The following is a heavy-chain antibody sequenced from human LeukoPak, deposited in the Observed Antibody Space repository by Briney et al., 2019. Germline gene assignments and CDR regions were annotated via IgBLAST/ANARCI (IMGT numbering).Heavy chain of an antibody. J-gene: IGHJ4*02. CDR3: ARDFMSTVNCAGC. CDR1: GFTFGDYA. V-gene: IGHV3-9*01. D-gene: IGHD5/OR15-5a*01. Sequence: GGSLRLSCVGSGFTFGDYAMHWVRQAPGKGLEWVSGIRWNGGRRVYADSVKGRFTISRDNAKTSLYLQMNSLRAEDTAVYYCARDFMSTVNCAGCWGQGTLVTVSS. CDR2: IRWNGGRR.